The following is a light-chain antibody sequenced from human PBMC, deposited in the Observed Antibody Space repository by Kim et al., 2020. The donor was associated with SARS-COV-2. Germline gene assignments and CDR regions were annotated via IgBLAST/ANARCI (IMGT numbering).Light chain of an antibody. CDR1: QSISTSY. V-gene: IGKV3-20*01. CDR3: QQCGSSPLT. Sequence: EIVLTQSPGTLSLSPGERDTLSCRASQSISTSYLAWYQQKPGQAPRLLIYDASNRATGIPDRFSGSGSGTDFTLTISRLEPEDFALYYCQQCGSSPLTFGGGTKVDIK. J-gene: IGKJ4*01. CDR2: DAS.